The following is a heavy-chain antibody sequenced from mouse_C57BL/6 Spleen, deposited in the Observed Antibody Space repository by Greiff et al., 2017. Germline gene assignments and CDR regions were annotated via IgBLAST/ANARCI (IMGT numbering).Heavy chain of an antibody. V-gene: IGHV10-1*01. CDR3: VSFLQCRGYYMDD. J-gene: IGHJ4*01. CDR2: IRSKSNNYAT. CDR1: GFSFNTYS. Sequence: EVQRVESGGGLVQPKGSLKLSCAASGFSFNTYSMNWVRQAPGQGLEWVALIRSKSNNYATYYADSVKDSFTISRDDSESMLYLQMNNLKTADTAMYYCVSFLQCRGYYMDDWGIGTTVTVAS. D-gene: IGHD2-10*01.